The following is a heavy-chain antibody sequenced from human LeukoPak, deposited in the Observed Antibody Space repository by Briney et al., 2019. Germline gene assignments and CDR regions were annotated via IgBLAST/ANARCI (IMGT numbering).Heavy chain of an antibody. CDR3: ARGLWDSSGYYYLSFDY. J-gene: IGHJ4*02. CDR2: INHSGST. V-gene: IGHV4-34*01. CDR1: GGSFSGYY. D-gene: IGHD3-22*01. Sequence: PSETLSLTCAVYGGSFSGYYWSWIRQPPGKGLEWIGEINHSGSTNYNPSLKSRVTISVDTPKNQFSLKLSSVTAADTAVYYCARGLWDSSGYYYLSFDYWGQGTLVTVSS.